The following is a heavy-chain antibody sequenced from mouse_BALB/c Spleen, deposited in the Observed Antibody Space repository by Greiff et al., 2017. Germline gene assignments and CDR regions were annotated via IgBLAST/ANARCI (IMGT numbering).Heavy chain of an antibody. V-gene: IGHV5-6-5*01. CDR3: ARGPIYYGYDQEAMDY. Sequence: EVKLMESGGGLVKPGGSLKLSCAASGFTFSSYAMSWVRQTPEKRLEWVASISSGGSTYYPDSVKGRFTISRDNARNILYLQMSSLRSEDTAMYYCARGPIYYGYDQEAMDYWGQGTSVTVSS. D-gene: IGHD2-2*01. CDR2: ISSGGST. CDR1: GFTFSSYA. J-gene: IGHJ4*01.